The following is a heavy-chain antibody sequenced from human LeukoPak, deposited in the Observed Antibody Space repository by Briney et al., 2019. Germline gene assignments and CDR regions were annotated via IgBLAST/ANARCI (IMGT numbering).Heavy chain of an antibody. CDR2: IWYDGSNK. Sequence: GGSLRLSCAASGFTFSSYGMHWVRQAPGKGLEWVAVIWYDGSNKCYADSVKGRSTISRDNSKNTLYLQMNSLRAEDTAVYYCAKEKFYYDSSGFVPYDYWGQGTLVTVSS. CDR1: GFTFSSYG. CDR3: AKEKFYYDSSGFVPYDY. V-gene: IGHV3-33*06. J-gene: IGHJ4*02. D-gene: IGHD3-22*01.